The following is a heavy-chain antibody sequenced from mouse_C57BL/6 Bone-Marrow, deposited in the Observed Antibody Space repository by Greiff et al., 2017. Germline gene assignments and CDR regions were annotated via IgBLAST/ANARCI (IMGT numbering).Heavy chain of an antibody. Sequence: EVKLMESGGDLVKPGGSLKLSCAASGFTFSSYGMSWVRQTPDKRLEWVATISSGGSYTYYPDSVKGRFTISRDNAKNTLYLQMSSLKSEVTSMYYCAISPITTVVAFDYWGQGTTLTVSS. CDR1: GFTFSSYG. D-gene: IGHD1-1*01. J-gene: IGHJ2*01. CDR3: AISPITTVVAFDY. V-gene: IGHV5-6*01. CDR2: ISSGGSYT.